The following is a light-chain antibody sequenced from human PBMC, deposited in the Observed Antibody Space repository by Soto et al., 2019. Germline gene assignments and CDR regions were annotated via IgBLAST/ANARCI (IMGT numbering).Light chain of an antibody. Sequence: QSALTQPASVSGSPGQSITISCTGSSNDVGGYNYVSWYQQHPGKAPKLMIYDVSDRPSGVSNRFSGSKSGNTASLTISGLQAEDEADYYCSSYTSSRPLFGGGTKLTVL. V-gene: IGLV2-14*03. CDR3: SSYTSSRPL. CDR1: SNDVGGYNY. CDR2: DVS. J-gene: IGLJ2*01.